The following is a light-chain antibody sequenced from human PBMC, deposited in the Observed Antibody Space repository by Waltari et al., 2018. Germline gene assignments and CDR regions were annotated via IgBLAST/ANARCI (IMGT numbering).Light chain of an antibody. CDR3: QHGYDPPYS. J-gene: IGKJ2*03. V-gene: IGKV1-39*02. CDR1: EKINNY. CDR2: KAS. Sequence: DIELTQSPSSLSASLGDRVTITCRTSEKINNYLNWYQQKPGNAPKLLIYKASTLQIGVPSRFSGSGSGTYYTFTISSLQSEDIGTYYCQHGYDPPYSFGRGTKVEI.